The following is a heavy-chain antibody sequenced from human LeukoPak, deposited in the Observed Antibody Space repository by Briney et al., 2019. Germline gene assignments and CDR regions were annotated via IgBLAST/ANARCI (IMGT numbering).Heavy chain of an antibody. J-gene: IGHJ4*02. CDR1: GFAFSTSA. D-gene: IGHD6-19*01. V-gene: IGHV3-30*03. CDR2: ISCDGREK. CDR3: ATDRGWYFQY. Sequence: GTSLRLSCATSGFAFSTSAMHWVRQAPDTGLEWVAFISCDGREKYYADSVRGRFTVSRDNSKSTLFLQMNSLRPEDTAVFYCATDRGWYFQYWGQGTLVTVSS.